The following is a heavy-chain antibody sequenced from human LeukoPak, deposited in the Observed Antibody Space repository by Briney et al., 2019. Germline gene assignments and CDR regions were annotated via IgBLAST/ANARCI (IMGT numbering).Heavy chain of an antibody. J-gene: IGHJ4*02. CDR3: ARQTSSWPLDY. V-gene: IGHV4-31*03. CDR2: IFHSGST. Sequence: SQTLSLTCTVSGGSISSGGYYWSWIRQHPGKGLEWIGYIFHSGSTYYNPSLKSRVTISVDTSKNQFSLNLSSVTAADTAVYYCARQTSSWPLDYWGQGTLVTVSS. CDR1: GGSISSGGYY. D-gene: IGHD6-13*01.